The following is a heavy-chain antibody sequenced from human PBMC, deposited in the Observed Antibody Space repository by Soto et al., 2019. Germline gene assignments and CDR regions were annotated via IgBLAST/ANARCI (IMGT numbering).Heavy chain of an antibody. V-gene: IGHV3-11*01. D-gene: IGHD7-27*01. Sequence: PGGSLRLSCSASGFTFSEDYMSWVRQVPGKGLEWVSYISHSGSTTDYVDSVKGRFTISRDNSKDTLYLQMDSLSAEDTAVYYCTKEIASDWGHMDFWGQGTTVTVSS. CDR3: TKEIASDWGHMDF. CDR1: GFTFSEDY. CDR2: ISHSGSTT. J-gene: IGHJ6*02.